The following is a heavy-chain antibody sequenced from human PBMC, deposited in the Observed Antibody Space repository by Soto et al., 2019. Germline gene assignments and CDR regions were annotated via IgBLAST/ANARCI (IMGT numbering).Heavy chain of an antibody. CDR1: GGTFSSYT. Sequence: SVKVSCKASGGTFSSYTISWVRQAPGQGLEWMGRIIPILGIANYAQKVQGRVTITADKSTSTAYMELSSLRSEDTAVYYCARGSEGFGELLYLVHGNYWGQGTLVTVSS. J-gene: IGHJ4*02. D-gene: IGHD3-10*01. CDR2: IIPILGIA. CDR3: ARGSEGFGELLYLVHGNY. V-gene: IGHV1-69*02.